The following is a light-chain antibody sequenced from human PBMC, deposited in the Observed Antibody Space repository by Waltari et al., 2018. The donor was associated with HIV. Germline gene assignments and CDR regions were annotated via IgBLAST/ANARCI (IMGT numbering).Light chain of an antibody. CDR1: NIRSKT. V-gene: IGLV3-21*04. CDR2: DNS. CDR3: QVWDSSSDHVV. Sequence: SFVLTQPPSMSVAPGKTASITCGGNNIRSKTVHWYQQKAGQAPLVVIYDNSDRPSGIPERFSGSNSGNTATLTITRVGAGDEADYYCQVWDSSSDHVVFGGGTKLTIL. J-gene: IGLJ2*01.